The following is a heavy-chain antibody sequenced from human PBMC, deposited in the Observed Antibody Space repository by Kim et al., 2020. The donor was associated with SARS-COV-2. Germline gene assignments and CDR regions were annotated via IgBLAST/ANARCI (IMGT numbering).Heavy chain of an antibody. CDR1: GFTFSSYA. Sequence: GGSLRLSCAASGFTFSSYAMHWVRQAPGKGLEWVAVISYDGSNKYYADSVKGRFTISRDNSKNTLYLQMNSLRAEDTAVYHCARGGGSSSWGAYWYFDLWGRGTLVTVSS. J-gene: IGHJ2*01. V-gene: IGHV3-30-3*01. D-gene: IGHD6-13*01. CDR3: ARGGGSSSWGAYWYFDL. CDR2: ISYDGSNK.